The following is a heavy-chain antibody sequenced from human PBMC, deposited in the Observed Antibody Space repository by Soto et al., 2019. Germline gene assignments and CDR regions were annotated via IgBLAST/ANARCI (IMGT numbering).Heavy chain of an antibody. Sequence: GGSLRLSCAAAGFTFRDYWMHWVRQVPGKGLVWVSRISSDGSTTTYADSVKGRFTISRDNAKNMVYLQMNSLRAEDTAVYYCARIEYSWGQGTMVTVSS. CDR2: ISSDGSTT. D-gene: IGHD6-6*01. V-gene: IGHV3-74*01. CDR3: ARIEYS. CDR1: GFTFRDYW. J-gene: IGHJ3*01.